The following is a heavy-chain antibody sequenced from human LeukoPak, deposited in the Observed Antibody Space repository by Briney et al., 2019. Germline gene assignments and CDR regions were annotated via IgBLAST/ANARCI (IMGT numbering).Heavy chain of an antibody. J-gene: IGHJ4*02. V-gene: IGHV1-69*04. CDR2: IIPIFDMT. CDR3: ATRMGGYGVGMDV. CDR1: GGTFSSYA. Sequence: SVKVSCKASGGTFSSYAISWVRQAPGQGLEWMGRIIPIFDMTNYAQKIQGRVTITADTSTSTAYMELSSLRSEDTAVYYCATRMGGYGVGMDVWGQGTLVTVSS. D-gene: IGHD3-16*01.